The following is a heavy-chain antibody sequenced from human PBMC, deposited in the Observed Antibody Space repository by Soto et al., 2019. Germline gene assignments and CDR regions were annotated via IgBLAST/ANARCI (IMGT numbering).Heavy chain of an antibody. Sequence: EVQLVESGGGLVQPGRSLRLSCAASGFTFDDYAMHWVRQAPGKGLEWVSGISWNSGSIGYADSVKGRFTISRDNAKNSLYLQMNSLRAEDTALYYCAKDPLAVAGDYFDYWGQGTLVTVSS. CDR1: GFTFDDYA. CDR3: AKDPLAVAGDYFDY. V-gene: IGHV3-9*01. CDR2: ISWNSGSI. J-gene: IGHJ4*02. D-gene: IGHD6-19*01.